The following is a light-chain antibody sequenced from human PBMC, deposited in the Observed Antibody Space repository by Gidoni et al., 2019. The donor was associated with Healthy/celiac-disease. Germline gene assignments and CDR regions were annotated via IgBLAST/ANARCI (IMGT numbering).Light chain of an antibody. CDR1: SSNIGSNY. V-gene: IGLV1-47*01. CDR3: AAWDDSLSGRNWV. CDR2: RNN. Sequence: QSVLTQPPSASGTPGQRVTISCSGSSSNIGSNYVYCYQQLPGTAPKLLIYRNNQRPSGFPDRFSGSMSGTSASLAISGLRSEDEADYYCAAWDDSLSGRNWVFGGGTKLTV. J-gene: IGLJ3*02.